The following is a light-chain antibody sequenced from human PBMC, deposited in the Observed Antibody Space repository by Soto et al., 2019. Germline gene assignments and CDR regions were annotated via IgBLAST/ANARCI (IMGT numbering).Light chain of an antibody. CDR3: QKYNSYLWT. V-gene: IGKV1-5*01. Sequence: DIPMTQSPPTLSASVGDRITITCRASQSISSWLAWYQQKPGKAPKLLIYDASSLESGVPSRFSGSGSGTEFTLTISSLQPDDFATYYCQKYNSYLWTFGQGTKVEIK. CDR1: QSISSW. J-gene: IGKJ1*01. CDR2: DAS.